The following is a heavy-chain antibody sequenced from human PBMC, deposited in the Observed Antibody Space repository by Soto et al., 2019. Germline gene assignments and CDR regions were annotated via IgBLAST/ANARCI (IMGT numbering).Heavy chain of an antibody. CDR3: ARDVEWELVALGYNVYALDV. CDR1: GGSFGGYY. Sequence: SETLSLTCAVYGGSFGGYYWNWIRQPPGKGLEWIGEINHSGSTNYNPSLKSRVTISVDTSKKQFSLKLSSVTAADTAVYYCARDVEWELVALGYNVYALDVWGQGTTVTVSS. D-gene: IGHD1-26*01. V-gene: IGHV4-34*01. J-gene: IGHJ6*02. CDR2: INHSGST.